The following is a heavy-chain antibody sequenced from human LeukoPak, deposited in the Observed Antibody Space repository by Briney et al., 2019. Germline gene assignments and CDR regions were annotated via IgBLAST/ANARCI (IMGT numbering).Heavy chain of an antibody. CDR1: GFTFSSYA. J-gene: IGHJ6*02. CDR2: ISGSGGST. Sequence: GGSLRLSCAASGFTFSSYAMSWVRQAPGKGLEWVSAISGSGGSTYYADSVKGRFTISRDNSKNTLYLQMNSLRAEDTAVYYCARHNQVTVTTSSYTYPMDVWGQGTTVSVSS. D-gene: IGHD4-17*01. V-gene: IGHV3-23*01. CDR3: ARHNQVTVTTSSYTYPMDV.